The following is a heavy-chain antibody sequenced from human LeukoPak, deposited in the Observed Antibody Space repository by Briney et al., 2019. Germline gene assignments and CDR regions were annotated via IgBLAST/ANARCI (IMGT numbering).Heavy chain of an antibody. V-gene: IGHV3-74*01. J-gene: IGHJ4*02. CDR3: ARDPYGSGRY. D-gene: IGHD3-10*01. Sequence: SGGSLRLCCAASGFTFSNYWMHWVRQAPGKGLVWVSRINGDGSSTSYADSVKGRFTISRDNAKNTLYLQMDSLRAEDTAVYYCARDPYGSGRYWGQGTRVTVSS. CDR2: INGDGSST. CDR1: GFTFSNYW.